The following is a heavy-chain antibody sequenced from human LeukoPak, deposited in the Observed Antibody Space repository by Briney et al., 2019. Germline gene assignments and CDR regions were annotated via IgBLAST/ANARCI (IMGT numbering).Heavy chain of an antibody. V-gene: IGHV4-39*02. D-gene: IGHD3-16*01. CDR2: IHYSGTPT. CDR1: GASITSGRYY. Sequence: SETLSLTCSVYGASITSGRYYWGWMRQPPGKGLEWIGTIHYSGTPTFYNPSLESRVSLFSDTSRNDFSLRLRSVTAADTAVYYCAAGGDDAKAGYWGQGTLVTVSS. J-gene: IGHJ4*02. CDR3: AAGGDDAKAGY.